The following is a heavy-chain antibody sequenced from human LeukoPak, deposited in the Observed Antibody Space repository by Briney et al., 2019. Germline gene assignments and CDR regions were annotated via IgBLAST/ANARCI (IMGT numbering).Heavy chain of an antibody. CDR1: GGSISSNNW. D-gene: IGHD3-10*01. CDR3: AREGFGYPYYGSGSYADY. V-gene: IGHV4-4*02. CDR2: IYHSGST. Sequence: PSETLSLTCAVSGGSISSNNWWNWVRQPPGKGLEWIGEIYHSGSTNYSPSLKSRVTISVDKSRNLLFLKLNSVTAADTAVYYCAREGFGYPYYGSGSYADYWGQGTLVTVSS. J-gene: IGHJ4*02.